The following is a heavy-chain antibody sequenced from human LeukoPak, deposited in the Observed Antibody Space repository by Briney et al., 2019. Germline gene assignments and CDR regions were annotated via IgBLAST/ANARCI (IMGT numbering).Heavy chain of an antibody. CDR1: GYTFTGYY. Sequence: VASVKVSCKASGYTFTGYYMHWVRQAPGQGLEWMGWINPNSGGTNYAQKFQGRVTMTRDTSISTAYMELSRLRSDDTAVYYCARDKYLIARTQGVYYFDYWGQGTLVTVSS. V-gene: IGHV1-2*02. CDR3: ARDKYLIARTQGVYYFDY. J-gene: IGHJ4*02. CDR2: INPNSGGT. D-gene: IGHD3-22*01.